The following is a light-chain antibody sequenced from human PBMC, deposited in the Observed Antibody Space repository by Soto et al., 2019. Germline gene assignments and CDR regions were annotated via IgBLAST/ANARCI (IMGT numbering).Light chain of an antibody. Sequence: EIVMTQSPATLSVSPGERVTLSCRAIQTVSRNLDWYQQKPGQAPRLVIYGASTRATGFPAGFSGSGSGTEFTLTISSLPSEDFELYFRQQYHDWPPTFGQGTKVDIK. CDR3: QQYHDWPPT. CDR2: GAS. V-gene: IGKV3D-15*01. CDR1: QTVSRN. J-gene: IGKJ1*01.